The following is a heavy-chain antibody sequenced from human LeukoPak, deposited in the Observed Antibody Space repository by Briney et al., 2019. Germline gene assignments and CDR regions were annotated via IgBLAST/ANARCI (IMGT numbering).Heavy chain of an antibody. Sequence: GGSLRLSCAASGFTFSNYAMGWVRQAPGKGLEWVSGISGSGDSTNYADSVKGRFTVSRDNSKNTLYLQMTSLRAEDTAIYFCAKDPSRTLGYCNGSSCYSGYYFDYWGQGTLVTVSS. V-gene: IGHV3-23*01. CDR3: AKDPSRTLGYCNGSSCYSGYYFDY. J-gene: IGHJ4*02. CDR1: GFTFSNYA. D-gene: IGHD2-15*01. CDR2: ISGSGDST.